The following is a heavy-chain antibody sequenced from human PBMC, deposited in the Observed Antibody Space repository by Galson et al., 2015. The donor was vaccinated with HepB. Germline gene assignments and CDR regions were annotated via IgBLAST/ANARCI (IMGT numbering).Heavy chain of an antibody. CDR3: ARGGLTGGYSSAFDY. CDR1: GYTFTSYA. J-gene: IGHJ4*02. CDR2: INAGNGNT. D-gene: IGHD6-25*01. Sequence: SVKVSCKASGYTFTSYAMHWVRQAPGQRLEWMGWINAGNGNTKYSQKFQGRVTITRDTSASTAYMELSSLRSEDTAVYYCARGGLTGGYSSAFDYWGQGTLVTVSS. V-gene: IGHV1-3*01.